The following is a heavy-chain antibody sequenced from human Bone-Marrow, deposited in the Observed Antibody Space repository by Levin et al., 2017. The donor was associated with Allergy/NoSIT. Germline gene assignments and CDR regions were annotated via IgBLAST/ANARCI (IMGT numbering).Heavy chain of an antibody. Sequence: GGSLRLSCAASGFTFSSYAMSWVRQAPGQGLEWVSLISGSGGSTYYADSVKGRFTISRDNSKNTLYLQMNSLRAEDTAVYYCAKDRSVRFLEWPKYYCYGVDVWGQGTTVTVSS. CDR3: AKDRSVRFLEWPKYYCYGVDV. V-gene: IGHV3-23*01. J-gene: IGHJ6*02. D-gene: IGHD3-3*01. CDR1: GFTFSSYA. CDR2: ISGSGGST.